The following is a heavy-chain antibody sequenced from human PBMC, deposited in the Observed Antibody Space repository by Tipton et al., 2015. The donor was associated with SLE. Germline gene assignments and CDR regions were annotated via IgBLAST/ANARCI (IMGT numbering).Heavy chain of an antibody. V-gene: IGHV4-59*01. CDR2: IYYSGST. Sequence: TLSLTCTVSGGSISSYYWSWIRQPPGKGLEWIGYIYYSGSTNYNPSLKSRVTISVDTSKSQFSLKLSSVTAADTAVYYCARLGAEDAFDIWGQGTMVTVSS. D-gene: IGHD3-16*01. CDR1: GGSISSYY. CDR3: ARLGAEDAFDI. J-gene: IGHJ3*02.